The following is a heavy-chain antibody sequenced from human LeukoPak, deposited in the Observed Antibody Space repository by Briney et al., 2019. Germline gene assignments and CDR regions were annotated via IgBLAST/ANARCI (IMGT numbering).Heavy chain of an antibody. D-gene: IGHD3-10*01. V-gene: IGHV4-31*03. CDR1: GSSISSGGYY. Sequence: SETLSLTCTVPGSSISSGGYYWSWIRQHPGKGLEWIGYIYYSGSTFYNPSLKSRVTISVDTSKNQFSLKLSSVTAADTAVYYCARSLGKFDYWGQGTLVTVSS. CDR3: ARSLGKFDY. J-gene: IGHJ4*02. CDR2: IYYSGST.